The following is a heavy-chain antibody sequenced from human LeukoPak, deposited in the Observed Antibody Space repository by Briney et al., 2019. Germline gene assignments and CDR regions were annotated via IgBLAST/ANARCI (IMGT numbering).Heavy chain of an antibody. V-gene: IGHV4-34*01. CDR3: ARGGRMVRGVPNNWFDP. CDR2: INHSGST. Sequence: LETLSLTCAVYGGSFSGYYWRWIRQPPGKGLEWLGEINHSGSTNYNPSLKSRVTISVDTSKNQFSLKLSSVTAADTAVYYCARGGRMVRGVPNNWFDPWGQGTLVTVSS. J-gene: IGHJ5*02. D-gene: IGHD3-10*01. CDR1: GGSFSGYY.